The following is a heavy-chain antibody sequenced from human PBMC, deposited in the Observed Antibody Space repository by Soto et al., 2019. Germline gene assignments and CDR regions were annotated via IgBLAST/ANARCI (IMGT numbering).Heavy chain of an antibody. J-gene: IGHJ4*02. CDR3: AIEYCSSASCYGPDF. V-gene: IGHV1-18*01. Sequence: ASVKVSCKASGYSLTSYGISWVRQAPGQGLEWMGWISGHDGNTKYTQKLQGRVTVTTDTSTSTAYMDLRSLRSDDTAVYYCAIEYCSSASCYGPDFWGQATLVTVSS. CDR2: ISGHDGNT. CDR1: GYSLTSYG. D-gene: IGHD2-2*01.